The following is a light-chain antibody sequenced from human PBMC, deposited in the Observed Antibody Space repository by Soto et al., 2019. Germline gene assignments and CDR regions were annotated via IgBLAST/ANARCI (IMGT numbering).Light chain of an antibody. CDR3: QQYYSAPLT. V-gene: IGKV4-1*01. CDR2: WAS. CDR1: QSVLYSSNNKNY. J-gene: IGKJ4*01. Sequence: DIVMTQSPDSLAVSLGERATINCKSSQSVLYSSNNKNYLAWYQQKPGQSPHLLIYWASTRESGVPDRFSGSGSGTDVTLTISSLQAEDVAIYYCQQYYSAPLTFGGGTKVEIK.